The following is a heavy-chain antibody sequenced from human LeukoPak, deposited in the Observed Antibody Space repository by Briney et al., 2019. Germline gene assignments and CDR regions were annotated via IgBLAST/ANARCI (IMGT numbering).Heavy chain of an antibody. J-gene: IGHJ5*02. D-gene: IGHD6-19*01. CDR2: IKPNSGGT. CDR1: GYTFTVYY. V-gene: IGHV1-2*02. CDR3: VRQLLAPPGFDP. Sequence: ASVKVSCKASGYTFTVYYMHCVRQAPGQGLEWMGWIKPNSGGTNYAQKFQGRVTMTRDTSISTAYMELSRLRSDDTAVYYCVRQLLAPPGFDPWGQGTLVTVSS.